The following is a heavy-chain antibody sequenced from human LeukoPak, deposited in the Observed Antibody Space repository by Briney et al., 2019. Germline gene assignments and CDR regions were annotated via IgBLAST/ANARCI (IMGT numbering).Heavy chain of an antibody. CDR1: GYSISSGYY. V-gene: IGHV4-38-2*02. CDR3: ARSSLWFGESYYFDY. Sequence: PSETLSLTCTVSGYSISSGYYWGWIRQPPGKGLEWIGSIYHSGSTYYNPSLKSRVTISVDTSKNQFSLKLSSVTAADTAVYYCARSSLWFGESYYFDYWGQGTLVTVSS. CDR2: IYHSGST. D-gene: IGHD3-10*01. J-gene: IGHJ4*02.